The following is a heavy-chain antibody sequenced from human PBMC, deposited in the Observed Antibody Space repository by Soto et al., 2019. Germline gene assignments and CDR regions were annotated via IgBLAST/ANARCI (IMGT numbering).Heavy chain of an antibody. J-gene: IGHJ6*02. Sequence: EVQLLESGGGLVQPGGSLRLSCAASGFTFSSYAMSWVRQAPGKGLEWVSAISGSGGSTYYADSVKGRFTISRDNSKNTLYLQMNSLRAEDTAVYYCAKDHSTQYYYDSSGYQLDYYYGMDVWGQGTTVTVSS. CDR2: ISGSGGST. CDR1: GFTFSSYA. CDR3: AKDHSTQYYYDSSGYQLDYYYGMDV. D-gene: IGHD3-22*01. V-gene: IGHV3-23*01.